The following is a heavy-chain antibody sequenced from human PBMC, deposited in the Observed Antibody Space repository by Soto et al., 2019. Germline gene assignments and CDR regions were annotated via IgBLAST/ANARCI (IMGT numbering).Heavy chain of an antibody. V-gene: IGHV1-18*01. D-gene: IGHD2-15*01. CDR1: GYTFTSYG. Sequence: ASVKVSWKASGYTFTSYGISLVRQAPGQGLEWMGWISAYNGNTNYAQKLQGRVTMTTDTSTSTAYMELRSLRSDDTAVYYCAREIGYCSGGSCYISNWFDPWGQGTLVTVSS. CDR2: ISAYNGNT. J-gene: IGHJ5*02. CDR3: AREIGYCSGGSCYISNWFDP.